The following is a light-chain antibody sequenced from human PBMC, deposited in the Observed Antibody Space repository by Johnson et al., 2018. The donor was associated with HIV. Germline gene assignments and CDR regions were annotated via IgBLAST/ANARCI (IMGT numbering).Light chain of an antibody. V-gene: IGLV1-51*02. Sequence: QSVLTQPPSVSAAPGQKVTVSCSGSSSNIGSNDVSWYQQLPGTAPKLLIYENNKRPSGIPDRFSGSKSGTSATLGITGLQTGDEADYYCGTWDSSLSAGNVFGTGTKVTVL. CDR1: SSNIGSND. CDR2: ENN. J-gene: IGLJ1*01. CDR3: GTWDSSLSAGNV.